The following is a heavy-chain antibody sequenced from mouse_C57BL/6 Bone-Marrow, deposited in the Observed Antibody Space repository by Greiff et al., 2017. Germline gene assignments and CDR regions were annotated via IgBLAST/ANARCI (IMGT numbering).Heavy chain of an antibody. D-gene: IGHD2-3*01. CDR1: GYSITSGYY. V-gene: IGHV3-6*01. J-gene: IGHJ4*01. Sequence: EVQLVESGPGLVKPSQSLSLTCSVTGYSITSGYYWNWIRQFPGNKLEWMGYISYDGSNNYNPSLKNRISITRDTSKNQFFLKLNSVTTEDTATYYCARWLLHAMDYWGQGTSVTVSS. CDR3: ARWLLHAMDY. CDR2: ISYDGSN.